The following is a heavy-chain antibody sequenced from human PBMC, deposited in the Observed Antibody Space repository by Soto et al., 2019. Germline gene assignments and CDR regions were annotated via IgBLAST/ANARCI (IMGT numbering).Heavy chain of an antibody. CDR1: GYTFTSYD. J-gene: IGHJ4*02. V-gene: IGHV1-8*01. CDR2: RNPNSGNT. D-gene: IGHD6-6*01. CDR3: ARPRIAERPTRSGYYFDY. Sequence: ASVKVSCKASGYTFTSYDINWVRQATGQGLEWMGWRNPNSGNTGYAQKFQGRVTMTRNTSISTAYMELSSLRSEDTAVYYCARPRIAERPTRSGYYFDYWGQGTLVTVSS.